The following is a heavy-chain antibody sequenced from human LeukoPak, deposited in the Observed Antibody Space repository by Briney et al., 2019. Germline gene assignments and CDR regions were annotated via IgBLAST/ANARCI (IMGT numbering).Heavy chain of an antibody. CDR1: GFTFSSYG. V-gene: IGHV3-23*01. CDR2: ISGSGGNT. D-gene: IGHD3-22*01. Sequence: PGRSLRLSCAASGFTFSSYGMSWVRQAPGKGLEWVSAISGSGGNTYYADSVKGRFTISRDNSKNTLYLQMTSMGAEDTAVYYCAKYSSYYDSSGYYRNYYYYYMDVWGKGTTVTVSS. CDR3: AKYSSYYDSSGYYRNYYYYYMDV. J-gene: IGHJ6*03.